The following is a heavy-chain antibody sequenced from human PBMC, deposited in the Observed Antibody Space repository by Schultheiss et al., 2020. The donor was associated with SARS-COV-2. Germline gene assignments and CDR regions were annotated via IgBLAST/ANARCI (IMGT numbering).Heavy chain of an antibody. CDR2: IYHSGST. D-gene: IGHD3-22*01. CDR1: GYSISSGYY. Sequence: SETLSLTCAVSGYSISSGYYWGWIRQPPGKGLEWIGSIYHSGSTYYNPSLKSRVTISVDTSKNQFSLKLSSVTAADTAVYYCAMKDYYDSSGYDWYFDLWGRGTLVTVSS. J-gene: IGHJ2*01. CDR3: AMKDYYDSSGYDWYFDL. V-gene: IGHV4-38-2*01.